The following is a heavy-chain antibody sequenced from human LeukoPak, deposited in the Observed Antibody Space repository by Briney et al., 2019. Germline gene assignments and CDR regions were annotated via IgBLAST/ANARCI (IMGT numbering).Heavy chain of an antibody. J-gene: IGHJ4*02. V-gene: IGHV4-4*07. CDR1: GGSISSYY. CDR3: ARDDFWSGYYGY. CDR2: IYTSGTT. Sequence: SETLSLTCTVSGGSISSYYWSWIRQPAGKGLEWIGRIYTSGTTNYNPSLKSRVTMSVDTSKNQFSLKLSTVTAADTAVYYCARDDFWSGYYGYWGQETLVTVSS. D-gene: IGHD3-3*01.